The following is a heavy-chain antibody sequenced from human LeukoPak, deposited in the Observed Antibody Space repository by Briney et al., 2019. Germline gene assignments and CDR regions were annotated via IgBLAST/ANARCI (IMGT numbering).Heavy chain of an antibody. J-gene: IGHJ4*02. CDR1: GYPFTDHY. CDR3: TTNAAALDY. V-gene: IGHV1-2*02. Sequence: ASVQVSCKASGYPFTDHYIHWVRQAPGQGLEWMGWMNPSDNGVNYAQKFQGRVAMTRDTSISTAYVEVTRLTSDDTAVYYCTTNAAALDYWGQGTLVTVSS. CDR2: MNPSDNGV. D-gene: IGHD6-13*01.